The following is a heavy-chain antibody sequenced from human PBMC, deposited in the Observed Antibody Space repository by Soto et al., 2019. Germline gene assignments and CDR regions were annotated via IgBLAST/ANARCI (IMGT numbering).Heavy chain of an antibody. V-gene: IGHV3-7*05. CDR1: GFTSSTYW. CDR2: IKEDGSEE. CDR3: ARDWGAPGRGSALGYYYHFGMDV. J-gene: IGHJ6*02. D-gene: IGHD3-16*01. Sequence: EVQLVESGGGLVQPGGSLRLSCAASGFTSSTYWMNWVRQAPGKGLQWVANIKEDGSEEYYVDSVKGRFTISRDNAKNSLYLDMNSLRGEDTAVYYCARDWGAPGRGSALGYYYHFGMDVWGQGTTVTVPS.